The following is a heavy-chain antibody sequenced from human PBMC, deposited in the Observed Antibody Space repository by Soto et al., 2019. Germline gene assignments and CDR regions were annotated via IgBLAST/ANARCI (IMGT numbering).Heavy chain of an antibody. CDR1: GFTFSSYA. CDR2: ISGSGGST. V-gene: IGHV3-23*01. D-gene: IGHD2-21*02. CDR3: AKDDNPYCGGDCPYFQH. J-gene: IGHJ1*01. Sequence: LRLSCAASGFTFSSYAMSWVRQAPGKGLEWVSAISGSGGSTYYADSVKGRFTISRDNSKNTLYLQMNSLRAEGTAVYYCAKDDNPYCGGDCPYFQHWGQGTLVTVSS.